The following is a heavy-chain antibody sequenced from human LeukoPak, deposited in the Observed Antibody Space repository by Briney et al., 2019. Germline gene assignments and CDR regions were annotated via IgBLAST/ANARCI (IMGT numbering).Heavy chain of an antibody. CDR1: GFTFDDYA. CDR3: AKDRGWYDY. V-gene: IGHV3-43*02. CDR2: ISGDGGST. Sequence: TGGSLRLSCAASGFTFDDYAMHWVRQAPGKGLEWVSLISGDGGSTYYADSVKGRFTISRDNSRNSLYLQMNSLRTEDTALYHCAKDRGWYDYWGQGTLVTVSS. D-gene: IGHD6-19*01. J-gene: IGHJ4*02.